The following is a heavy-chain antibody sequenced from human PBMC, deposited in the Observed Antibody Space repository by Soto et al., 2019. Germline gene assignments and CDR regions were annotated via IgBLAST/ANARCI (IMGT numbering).Heavy chain of an antibody. CDR1: GGSISSGGYY. J-gene: IGHJ3*02. Sequence: QVQLQESGPGLVKPAQTLSLTCTVSGGSISSGGYYWSWIRQHPGKGLEWIGYIHYSGSAYYNPSLKSRGTISVDTSKNQFFLKLSSVTAADTAVYYCARVSPVVPPDFDIWGQGTMVTVSS. CDR3: ARVSPVVPPDFDI. D-gene: IGHD2-15*01. CDR2: IHYSGSA. V-gene: IGHV4-31*03.